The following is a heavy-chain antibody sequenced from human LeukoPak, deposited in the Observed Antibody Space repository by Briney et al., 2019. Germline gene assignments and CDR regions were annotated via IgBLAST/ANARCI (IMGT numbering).Heavy chain of an antibody. J-gene: IGHJ6*02. Sequence: GGSLRLSCEASGFTFSAYAMTWVRQAPGKGLEWVSNIRSSSSTINYADSVKGRFTISRDNAKNSLYLQMNSLRDEDTAVYYCARDYDTLTGYAYYYYGMDVWGQGTTVTVSS. V-gene: IGHV3-48*02. CDR3: ARDYDTLTGYAYYYYGMDV. CDR2: IRSSSSTI. CDR1: GFTFSAYA. D-gene: IGHD3-9*01.